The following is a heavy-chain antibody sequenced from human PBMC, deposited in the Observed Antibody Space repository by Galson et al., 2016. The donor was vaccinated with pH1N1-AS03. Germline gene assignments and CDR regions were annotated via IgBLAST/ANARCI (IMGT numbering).Heavy chain of an antibody. D-gene: IGHD2-2*01. CDR2: ISYDGSNK. CDR3: ARDAPVVPVGASFDY. CDR1: GFSFSTYV. Sequence: SLRLSCAASGFSFSTYVMHWVRQAPGKGLEWVAVISYDGSNKYHADSVQGRFTISRDNSKNSVYLQMNSLRAGDTAVYYCARDAPVVPVGASFDYWGQGTLVIVSS. V-gene: IGHV3-30*03. J-gene: IGHJ4*02.